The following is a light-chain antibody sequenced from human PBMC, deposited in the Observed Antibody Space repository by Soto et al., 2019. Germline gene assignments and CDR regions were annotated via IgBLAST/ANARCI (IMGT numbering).Light chain of an antibody. J-gene: IGKJ5*01. V-gene: IGKV1-16*02. Sequence: DIQMTQSPSSLSASLGDTVTISCRASQDITIYLAWFHQRPGKAPRSLIYAACRLQSWVPSKFSGSGSGTEFSLTITSLQPEDFGTYYCQQYSSYPITFGQGTRLDIK. CDR2: AAC. CDR1: QDITIY. CDR3: QQYSSYPIT.